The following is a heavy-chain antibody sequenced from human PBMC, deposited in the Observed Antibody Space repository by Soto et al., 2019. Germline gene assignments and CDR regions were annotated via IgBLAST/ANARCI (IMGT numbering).Heavy chain of an antibody. Sequence: QITLKESGPTLVKPTQTLTLTCTFSGFSLSTSGVGVGWIRQPPGKALEWLALIYWDDDKRYSPSLKSRLTITKATSKNQVVLTMTNMDPVDTATYYCAHRLATVTTKGVVFDPWGQGTLVTVSS. V-gene: IGHV2-5*02. D-gene: IGHD4-17*01. J-gene: IGHJ5*02. CDR3: AHRLATVTTKGVVFDP. CDR2: IYWDDDK. CDR1: GFSLSTSGVG.